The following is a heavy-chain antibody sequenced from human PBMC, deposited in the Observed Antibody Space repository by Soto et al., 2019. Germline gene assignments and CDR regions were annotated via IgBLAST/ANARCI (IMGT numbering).Heavy chain of an antibody. CDR2: INHSGST. Sequence: SETLSLTCAVYGGSFSGYYWSWIRQPPGKGLEWIGEINHSGSTNYNPSLKSRVTISVDTSKNQFSLKLSSVTAADTAVYYCARGQGYYYGMDVWGQGTTVTV. J-gene: IGHJ6*02. CDR3: ARGQGYYYGMDV. V-gene: IGHV4-34*01. CDR1: GGSFSGYY.